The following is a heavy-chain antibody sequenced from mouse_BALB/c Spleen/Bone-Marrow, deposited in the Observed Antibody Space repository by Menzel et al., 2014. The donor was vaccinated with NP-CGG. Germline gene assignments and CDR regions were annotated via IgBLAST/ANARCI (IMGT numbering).Heavy chain of an antibody. CDR2: INPDSNTI. V-gene: IGHV4-1*02. D-gene: IGHD2-3*01. CDR3: ARLGYYAWFAY. J-gene: IGHJ3*01. Sequence: EVKLLESGGGLVQPGGSLKLSCAASGFDFSSYWMSWVRRAPGKGLEWIGEINPDSNTINYTPSLKDKFIISRDNAKNTLYLQMSKVRSEDTALYYCARLGYYAWFAYWAKGLWSLSLQ. CDR1: GFDFSSYW.